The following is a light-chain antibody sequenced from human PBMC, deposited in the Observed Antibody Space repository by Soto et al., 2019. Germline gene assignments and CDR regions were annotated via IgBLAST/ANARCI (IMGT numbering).Light chain of an antibody. J-gene: IGLJ1*01. CDR3: SSYTSSSTYV. CDR1: SSDVGGYNY. CDR2: EVS. V-gene: IGLV2-14*01. Sequence: QSVLTQPASVSGSPGQSITISCTGTSSDVGGYNYVSWYQQHPGKAPKLMIYEVSNRPSGVSNRFAGSKSGNTASLTISGLQAEYEADYYCSSYTSSSTYVFGTGTKRTVL.